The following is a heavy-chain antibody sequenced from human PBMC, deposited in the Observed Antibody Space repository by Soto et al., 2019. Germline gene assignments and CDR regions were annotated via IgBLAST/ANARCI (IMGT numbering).Heavy chain of an antibody. Sequence: WETLSLTCSVSGGSISMYYWTWIRQPPGKGLEWIGYIYYSGGTNYNPSLKSRVTISVDTSKNQFSLKLSYVTAADTAVYYGARVRNYGDPAPFDPWGQGTLVTVS. D-gene: IGHD4-17*01. V-gene: IGHV4-59*01. J-gene: IGHJ5*02. CDR3: ARVRNYGDPAPFDP. CDR2: IYYSGGT. CDR1: GGSISMYY.